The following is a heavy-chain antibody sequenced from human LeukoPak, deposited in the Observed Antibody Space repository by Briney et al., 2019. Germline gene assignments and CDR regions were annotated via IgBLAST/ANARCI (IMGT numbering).Heavy chain of an antibody. CDR3: ARVLGYCSGGSCDSYYYHGMDV. V-gene: IGHV3-30-3*01. D-gene: IGHD2-15*01. J-gene: IGHJ6*02. Sequence: GGSLRLSCAASGFTFSSYAMHWVRQAPGKGLEWVAVISYDGSNKYYADSVKGRFTISRDNSKNTLYLQMNSLRAEDTAMYYCARVLGYCSGGSCDSYYYHGMDVWGQGTTVTVSS. CDR1: GFTFSSYA. CDR2: ISYDGSNK.